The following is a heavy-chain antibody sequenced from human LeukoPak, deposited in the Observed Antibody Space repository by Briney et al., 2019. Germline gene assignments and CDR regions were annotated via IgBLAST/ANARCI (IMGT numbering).Heavy chain of an antibody. V-gene: IGHV4-59*01. CDR2: IYYSGST. CDR1: GGSISSYY. D-gene: IGHD6-19*01. J-gene: IGHJ4*02. CDR3: ARGRGGGRLSSSLPDY. Sequence: PSETLSLTCTVSGGSISSYYWSWIRQPPGKGLEWIGYIYYSGSTNYDPSLKSRVTISIDTSKNQFSLKLSSVTAAGTAVYYCARGRGGGRLSSSLPDYWGQGTLVTVSS.